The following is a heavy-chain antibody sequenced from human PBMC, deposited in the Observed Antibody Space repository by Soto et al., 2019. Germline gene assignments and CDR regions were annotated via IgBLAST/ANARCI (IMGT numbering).Heavy chain of an antibody. CDR3: APTYYYNIRGYYYVHP. CDR1: GFSLSTSGVG. Sequence: QITLKESGPTLVKPTQTLTLTCTFSGFSLSTSGVGVGWIRQPPGKALEWLALIYWDDDKRYSPSLKSRLTITKDTPKNKVVLKMTNRDPIDTATYYSAPTYYYNIRGYYYVHPWSQGTIVTLSS. D-gene: IGHD3-22*01. CDR2: IYWDDDK. J-gene: IGHJ5*02. V-gene: IGHV2-5*02.